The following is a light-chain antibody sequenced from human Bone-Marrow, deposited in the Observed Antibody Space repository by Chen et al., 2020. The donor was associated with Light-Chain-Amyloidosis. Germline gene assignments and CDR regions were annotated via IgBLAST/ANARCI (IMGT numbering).Light chain of an antibody. V-gene: IGLV3-25*03. Sequence: YELTQPPSVSVSSGKTARITFSGDDLQTKYAYWYQQKPGQAPVLVIHRDTERPSGISERFSGSSSGTTATLTISGVQAEDEADYHCQSADSSGTYEVIFGGGTKLTVL. J-gene: IGLJ2*01. CDR1: DLQTKY. CDR3: QSADSSGTYEVI. CDR2: RDT.